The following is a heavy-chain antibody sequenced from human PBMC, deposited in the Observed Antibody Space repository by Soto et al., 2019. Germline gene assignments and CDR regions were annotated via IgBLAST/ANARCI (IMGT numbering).Heavy chain of an antibody. Sequence: QPGGSLRLSCAASGFTFNSYAMNWVRQAPGKGLAWVSAIGTDGNTYYANSVKGRFTISRDNSGTTLYLQMNSLRVEDTALYYCVRKYPGTRPFDYWGQGTLVTVSS. CDR3: VRKYPGTRPFDY. CDR2: IGTDGNT. D-gene: IGHD2-2*01. CDR1: GFTFNSYA. V-gene: IGHV3-23*01. J-gene: IGHJ4*01.